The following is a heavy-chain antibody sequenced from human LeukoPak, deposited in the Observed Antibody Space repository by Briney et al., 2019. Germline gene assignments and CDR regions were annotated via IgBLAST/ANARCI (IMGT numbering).Heavy chain of an antibody. CDR2: FYTDGST. V-gene: IGHV4-4*07. CDR1: GGSISSYY. D-gene: IGHD2-2*01. CDR3: ARERGYCSSTSCYPYFDN. J-gene: IGHJ4*02. Sequence: SETLSLTCSVTGGSISSYYWSWIRQPAGKGLEWIGRFYTDGSTNYNPSLKSRVTMSVDTSKNQFSLRLSSVTAADTAVYYCARERGYCSSTSCYPYFDNWGQGTLVTVSS.